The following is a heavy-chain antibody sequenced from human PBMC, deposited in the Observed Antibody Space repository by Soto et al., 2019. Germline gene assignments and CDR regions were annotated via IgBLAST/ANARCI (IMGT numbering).Heavy chain of an antibody. J-gene: IGHJ6*02. V-gene: IGHV1-3*01. CDR2: INAGNGNI. Sequence: ASVKVSCKASGYTFTSYAMHWVRQAPGQRLEWMGWINAGNGNIKYSQKFQGRVTITRDTSASTAYMELSSLRSEDTAVYYCARGYSCQLHPIRVDFSGQGTTVTGS. CDR3: ARGYSCQLHPIRVDF. CDR1: GYTFTSYA. D-gene: IGHD2-2*01.